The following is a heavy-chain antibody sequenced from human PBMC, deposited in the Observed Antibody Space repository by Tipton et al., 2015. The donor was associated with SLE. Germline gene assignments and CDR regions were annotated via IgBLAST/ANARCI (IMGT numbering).Heavy chain of an antibody. V-gene: IGHV4-39*01. D-gene: IGHD2-8*02. J-gene: IGHJ6*02. CDR2: IYYSGST. CDR1: GGSISSSSYF. Sequence: TLSLTCTVSGGSISSSSYFCDWIRQPPGKGLEWIGSIYYSGSTYYNPSLKSRVTISVDTSKNQFSLKLSSVTAADTAVYYCGTTSTDYGMDVWGQGTTVTVSS. CDR3: GTTSTDYGMDV.